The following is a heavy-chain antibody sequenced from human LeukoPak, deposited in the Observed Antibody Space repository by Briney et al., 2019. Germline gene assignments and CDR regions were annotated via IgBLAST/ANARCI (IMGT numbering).Heavy chain of an antibody. CDR3: AKDDRPDCSGGSCYPDY. CDR2: ISWDGGST. J-gene: IGHJ4*02. V-gene: IGHV3-43*01. D-gene: IGHD2-15*01. CDR1: GFTFDDYT. Sequence: GGSLRLSCAASGFTFDDYTMHWVRQAPGKGLEWVSLISWDGGSTYYADSVKGRFTISRDNSKNSLYLQMNSLRTEDTASYYCAKDDRPDCSGGSCYPDYWGQGTLVTVSS.